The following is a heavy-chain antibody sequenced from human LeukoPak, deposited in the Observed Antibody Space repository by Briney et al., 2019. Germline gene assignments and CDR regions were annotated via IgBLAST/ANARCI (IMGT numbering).Heavy chain of an antibody. D-gene: IGHD6-19*01. CDR3: ARGSGRDWFDP. CDR1: GGSISSYY. J-gene: IGHJ5*02. CDR2: IYYSGST. V-gene: IGHV4-59*08. Sequence: SETLSLTCTVSGGSISSYYWSWIRQPPGKGLEWIGYIYYSGSTNYNPSLKSRVTISVDTSKNQFSLKLSSVAAADTAVYYCARGSGRDWFDPWGRGTLVTVSS.